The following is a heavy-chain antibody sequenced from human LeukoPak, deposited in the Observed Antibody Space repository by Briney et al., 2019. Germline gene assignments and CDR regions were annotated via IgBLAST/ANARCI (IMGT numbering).Heavy chain of an antibody. J-gene: IGHJ4*02. Sequence: QPGGSLRLSRAASGFTLRSYAMTWVRQAPGKGLEWVSGISASGGSTYYADSVKGRFTISRDTTKNTLNLQMNSLRAEDTAVYYCAKVRSTSFPGNFDYWGQGTLVTVSS. D-gene: IGHD6-6*01. CDR3: AKVRSTSFPGNFDY. CDR2: ISASGGST. CDR1: GFTLRSYA. V-gene: IGHV3-23*01.